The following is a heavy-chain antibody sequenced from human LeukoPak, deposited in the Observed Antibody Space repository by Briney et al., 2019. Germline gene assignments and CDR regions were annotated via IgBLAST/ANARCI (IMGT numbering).Heavy chain of an antibody. CDR1: GGSISSYY. J-gene: IGHJ2*01. Sequence: SETLSLTCTVSGGSISSYYWSWIRQPPGKGLEWIGYIYYSGSTNYNPSLKSRVTISVDTSKNQFSLKLSSVTAADTAVYYCATTGYSPGWYFDLWGRGTLVTVSS. CDR3: ATTGYSPGWYFDL. V-gene: IGHV4-59*01. CDR2: IYYSGST. D-gene: IGHD1-1*01.